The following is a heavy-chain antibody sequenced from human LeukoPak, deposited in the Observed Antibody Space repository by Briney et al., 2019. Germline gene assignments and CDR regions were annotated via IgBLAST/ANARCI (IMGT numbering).Heavy chain of an antibody. J-gene: IGHJ5*02. CDR2: ISADGSVT. Sequence: GGSLRLSCADSGVTFSRYWMHWVRQTPGKGLVWVSCISADGSVTRYADSVKGRFTISRDKTKSTLYLQMHSLRAEDTAVYYCATAGGDGSRMGFDPWGQGTLVTVSS. D-gene: IGHD2-15*01. CDR1: GVTFSRYW. V-gene: IGHV3-74*01. CDR3: ATAGGDGSRMGFDP.